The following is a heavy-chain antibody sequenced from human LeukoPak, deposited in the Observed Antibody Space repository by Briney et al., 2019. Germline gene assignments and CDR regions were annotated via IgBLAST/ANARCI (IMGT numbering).Heavy chain of an antibody. J-gene: IGHJ5*02. V-gene: IGHV4-39*01. CDR2: IYYSGST. Sequence: PSETLSLTCTVSGGSISSSSYYWGWIRQPPGKGLEWIGSIYYSGSTYYNPSLKSRVTISVDTSKNQFSLKLSSVTAADTAVYYCARQKVGAGGFDPWGQGTLVTVSS. CDR1: GGSISSSSYY. CDR3: ARQKVGAGGFDP. D-gene: IGHD1-26*01.